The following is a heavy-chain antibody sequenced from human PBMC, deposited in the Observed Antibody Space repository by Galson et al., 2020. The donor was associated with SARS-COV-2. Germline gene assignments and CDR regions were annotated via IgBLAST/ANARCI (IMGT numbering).Heavy chain of an antibody. CDR3: ARAVVVVSGATKRPGRDF. J-gene: IGHJ6*01. D-gene: IGHD2-2*01. CDR1: GFSLSTSGVG. V-gene: IGHV2-5*02. CDR2: IYWDDDK. Sequence: SGPTLVKPTQTLTLTCTFSGFSLSTSGVGVGWIRQPPGKALEWLALIYWDDDKRYSPSLKSRLTITKDTSKNQVVLTMTNMDPVDTATYYCARAVVVVSGATKRPGRDFWGQGSTVTFSS.